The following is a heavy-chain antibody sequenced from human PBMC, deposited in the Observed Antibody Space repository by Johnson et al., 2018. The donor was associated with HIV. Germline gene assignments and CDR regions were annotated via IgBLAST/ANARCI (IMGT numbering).Heavy chain of an antibody. D-gene: IGHD6-13*01. CDR1: GFTFDDYA. V-gene: IGHV3-9*01. CDR2: ISWNSGSI. J-gene: IGHJ3*02. CDR3: ARRARDTSTWLGGSLNAFDI. Sequence: VQLVESGGGLVQPGRSLRLSCAASGFTFDDYAMHWVRQAPGKGLEWVSGISWNSGSIGYADSVKGRLTISSDNAKKSLSLQMNTLRAEDTAVYYCARRARDTSTWLGGSLNAFDIWGQGTMVTVSS.